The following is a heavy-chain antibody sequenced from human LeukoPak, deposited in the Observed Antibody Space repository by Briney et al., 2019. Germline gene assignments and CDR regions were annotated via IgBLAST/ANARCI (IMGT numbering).Heavy chain of an antibody. V-gene: IGHV1-46*01. CDR2: INPSGGST. D-gene: IGHD6-13*01. CDR1: GYTFTSYY. CDR3: ARTIAAAGRHFDY. Sequence: GASVKVSCKASGYTFTSYYMYWVRQAPGQGLEWMGIINPSGGSTSYAQKFQGRVTMTRDMSTSTVYMELSSLRSEDTAVYYCARTIAAAGRHFDYWGQGTLVTVSS. J-gene: IGHJ4*02.